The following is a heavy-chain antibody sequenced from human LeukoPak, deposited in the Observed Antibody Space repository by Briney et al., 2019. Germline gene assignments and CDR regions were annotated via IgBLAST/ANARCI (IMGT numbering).Heavy chain of an antibody. CDR1: GGSFSGYY. J-gene: IGHJ5*02. V-gene: IGHV4-34*01. CDR3: ARGPGYYYDSSGYYDLGFGP. D-gene: IGHD3-22*01. Sequence: SETLSLTCAVYGGSFSGYYWSWIRQPPGKGLEWIGEINHSGSTNYNPSLKSRVTISVDTSKNQFSLRLSSVTAADTAVYYCARGPGYYYDSSGYYDLGFGPWGQGTLVTVSS. CDR2: INHSGST.